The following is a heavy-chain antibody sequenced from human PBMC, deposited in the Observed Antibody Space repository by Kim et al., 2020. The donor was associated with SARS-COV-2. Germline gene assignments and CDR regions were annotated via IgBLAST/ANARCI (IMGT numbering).Heavy chain of an antibody. CDR1: GYTFTGYY. Sequence: ASVKVSCKASGYTFTGYYMHWVRQAPGQGLEWMGWINPNSGGTNYAQKFQGWVTMTRDTSISTAYMELSRLRSDDTAVYYCARGGYYGSGSYYTREGYYGMDVWGQGTTVTVSS. CDR2: INPNSGGT. J-gene: IGHJ6*02. D-gene: IGHD3-10*01. V-gene: IGHV1-2*04. CDR3: ARGGYYGSGSYYTREGYYGMDV.